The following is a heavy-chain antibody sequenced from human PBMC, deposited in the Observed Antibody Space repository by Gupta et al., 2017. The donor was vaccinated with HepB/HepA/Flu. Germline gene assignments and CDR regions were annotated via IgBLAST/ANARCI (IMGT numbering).Heavy chain of an antibody. CDR1: GFTFSAYA. Sequence: QVQLVESGVGVVQSGRSLRLSCVASGFTFSAYAMHWVRQAPGKGLEWVALISYEGINKYYADSVKGRFTISRDNYKDTLYLEMNSLRAEDTAVYYCARQGLTNAFDIWGQGTMVTVSS. J-gene: IGHJ3*02. CDR3: ARQGLTNAFDI. V-gene: IGHV3-30-3*01. D-gene: IGHD1-1*01. CDR2: ISYEGINK.